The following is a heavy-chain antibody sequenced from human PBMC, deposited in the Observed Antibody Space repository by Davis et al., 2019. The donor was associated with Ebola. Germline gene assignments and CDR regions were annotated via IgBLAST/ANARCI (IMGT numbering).Heavy chain of an antibody. V-gene: IGHV6-1*01. Sequence: PSETLSLTCAISGDSVAGGSGGWNWIRQSPSRGLEWLGRTYYSSKWYNDYAVSVKSRITINPDTSKNQCSLQLNSVTPEDTALDYCARGWLRAGMDVWGEGTTVTVSS. CDR2: TYYSSKWYN. CDR1: GDSVAGGSGG. J-gene: IGHJ6*04. CDR3: ARGWLRAGMDV. D-gene: IGHD5-18*01.